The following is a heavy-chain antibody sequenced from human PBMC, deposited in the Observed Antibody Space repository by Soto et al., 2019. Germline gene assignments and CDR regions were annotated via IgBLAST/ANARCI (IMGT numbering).Heavy chain of an antibody. D-gene: IGHD1-26*01. CDR2: LDPEDGET. J-gene: IGHJ4*02. CDR3: ATWAPNFEY. V-gene: IGHV1-24*01. CDR1: GYTLTELS. Sequence: QVQLVQSGAEVKKPGASVKVSCKVSGYTLTELSIHWVRQAPGKGLEWMGGLDPEDGETIYAQKFQGRVNMTEDTSTDTAYMDLSSMRSEDKAVYYCATWAPNFEYWGQGTLVTVSS.